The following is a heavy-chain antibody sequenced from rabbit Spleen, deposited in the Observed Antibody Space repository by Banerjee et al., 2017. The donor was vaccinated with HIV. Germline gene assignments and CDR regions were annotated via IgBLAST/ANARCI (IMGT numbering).Heavy chain of an antibody. Sequence: QEQLVESGGGLVQPEGSLTLTCTASGFTVSSNYWICWVRQAPGKGLEWIGCIGAGGGSIAFASWAQGRFTISKTSSTTVTLQMTSLTAADTATYSCARFGTSFSTYGMDLWGQGTLVTVS. CDR1: GFTVSSNYW. D-gene: IGHD2-1*01. CDR3: ARFGTSFSTYGMDL. J-gene: IGHJ6*01. CDR2: IGAGGGSI. V-gene: IGHV1S45*01.